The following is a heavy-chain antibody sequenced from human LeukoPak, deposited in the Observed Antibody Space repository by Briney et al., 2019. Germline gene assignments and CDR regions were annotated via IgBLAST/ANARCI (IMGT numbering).Heavy chain of an antibody. D-gene: IGHD6-13*01. Sequence: ASVKVSCKASGYTFTSYYMHWVRQAPGQGLEWMGIINPSGGSTSYAQKFQGRVTMTRDMSTSTVYMELSSLRSEDTAVYYCARASYSSSWPYYYYYMDVWGKGTTVTISS. CDR2: INPSGGST. V-gene: IGHV1-46*01. J-gene: IGHJ6*03. CDR1: GYTFTSYY. CDR3: ARASYSSSWPYYYYYMDV.